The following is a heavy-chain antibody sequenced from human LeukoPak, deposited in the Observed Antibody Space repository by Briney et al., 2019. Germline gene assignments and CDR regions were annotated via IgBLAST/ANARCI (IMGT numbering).Heavy chain of an antibody. V-gene: IGHV3-7*01. D-gene: IGHD7-27*01. CDR1: GFTFSSYW. J-gene: IGHJ4*02. CDR2: IKQDGSEK. Sequence: PGGSLRLSCAASGFTFSSYWMSWVRRAPGRGLEWVANIKQDGSEKYYVDSVKGRFTISRDNAKNSLYLQMNSLRAEDAAVYYCLTGDDYWGQGTLVTVSS. CDR3: LTGDDY.